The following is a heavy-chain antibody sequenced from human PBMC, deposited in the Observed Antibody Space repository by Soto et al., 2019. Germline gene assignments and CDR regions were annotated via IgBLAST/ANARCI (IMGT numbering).Heavy chain of an antibody. Sequence: PSETLSLTCTVSGGSISSGDYYWSWIRQPPGEGLEWIGYIYYSGSTYYNPSLKSRVTISVDTSKNQFSLKLSSVTAADTAVYYCARASNKRGYSYGPDYWGQGTLVTVSS. CDR3: ARASNKRGYSYGPDY. V-gene: IGHV4-30-4*01. J-gene: IGHJ4*02. CDR2: IYYSGST. CDR1: GGSISSGDYY. D-gene: IGHD5-18*01.